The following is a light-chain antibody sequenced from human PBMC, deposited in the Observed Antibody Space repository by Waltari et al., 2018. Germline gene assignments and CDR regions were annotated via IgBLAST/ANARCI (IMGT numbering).Light chain of an antibody. V-gene: IGLV1-47*01. CDR2: RNN. CDR1: SPNIARNY. Sequence: QSVLTQPPSASGTPGQRVTISCSGRSPNIARNYVSWYQQLPGTAPKLLIYRNNQRPSGVPDRFSGSNSVTSASLAISGLRSEDEADYYCAAWDDSLSGVVFGGGTKLTVL. J-gene: IGLJ2*01. CDR3: AAWDDSLSGVV.